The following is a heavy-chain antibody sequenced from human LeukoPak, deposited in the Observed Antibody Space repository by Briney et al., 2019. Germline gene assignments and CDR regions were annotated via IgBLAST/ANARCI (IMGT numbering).Heavy chain of an antibody. CDR3: ARGVGGWYYRAYYYYMDV. J-gene: IGHJ6*03. D-gene: IGHD6-19*01. CDR1: GYTFTSYG. V-gene: IGHV1-18*01. Sequence: VASVKVSCKASGYTFTSYGISWVRQAPGQGLERMGWISAYNGNTNYAQKLQGRVTMTTDTSTSTAYMELRSLRSDDTAVYYCARGVGGWYYRAYYYYMDVWGKGTTVTVSS. CDR2: ISAYNGNT.